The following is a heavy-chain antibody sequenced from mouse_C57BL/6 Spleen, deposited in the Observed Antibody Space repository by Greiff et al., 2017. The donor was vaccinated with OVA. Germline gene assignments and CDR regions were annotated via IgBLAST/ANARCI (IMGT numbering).Heavy chain of an antibody. V-gene: IGHV5-17*01. Sequence: EVKLVESGGGLVKPGGSLKLSCAASGFTFSDYGMHWVRQAPEKGLEWVAYISSGSSTIYYADTVKGRFTISRDNAKNTLFLQMTSLRSEDTAMYDCAREGSSYGYAMDDWGQGTSVTVSS. CDR2: ISSGSSTI. D-gene: IGHD1-1*01. CDR3: AREGSSYGYAMDD. J-gene: IGHJ4*01. CDR1: GFTFSDYG.